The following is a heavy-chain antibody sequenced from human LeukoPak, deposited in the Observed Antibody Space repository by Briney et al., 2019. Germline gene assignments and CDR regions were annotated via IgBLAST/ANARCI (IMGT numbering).Heavy chain of an antibody. V-gene: IGHV1-69*04. CDR1: GDTFSSYA. CDR3: AADDYSAGSYFLYFFDY. CDR2: IIPFLNIS. Sequence: ASVKVSCKASGDTFSSYAISWVRQAPGQGLEWMGRIIPFLNISNYAQSFEGKVTINADKSTSTVYLELTSLTFEDTAIYYCAADDYSAGSYFLYFFDYWGQGTLITVSS. J-gene: IGHJ4*02. D-gene: IGHD3-10*01.